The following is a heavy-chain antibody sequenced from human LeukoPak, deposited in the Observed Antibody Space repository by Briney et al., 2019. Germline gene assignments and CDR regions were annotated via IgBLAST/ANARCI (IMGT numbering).Heavy chain of an antibody. D-gene: IGHD5-24*01. CDR1: GFTFSSYS. CDR2: ISSSSSTI. Sequence: GGSLRLSCAASGFTFSSYSMNWVRRAPGKGLEWVSYISSSSSTIYYADSVKGRFTISRDNAKNSLYLQMNSLRAEDTAVYYCARDQRDGYNSHFDYWGQGTLVTVSS. V-gene: IGHV3-48*04. J-gene: IGHJ4*02. CDR3: ARDQRDGYNSHFDY.